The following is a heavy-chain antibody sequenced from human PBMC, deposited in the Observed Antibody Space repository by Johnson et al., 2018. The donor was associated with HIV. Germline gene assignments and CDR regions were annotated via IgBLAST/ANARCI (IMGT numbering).Heavy chain of an antibody. V-gene: IGHV3-30*02. CDR2: IRYDGSNK. CDR3: ARDLGWLEGTHDAFDI. J-gene: IGHJ3*02. CDR1: RSYG. D-gene: IGHD6-19*01. Sequence: RSYGMHWVRQAPGKGLEWVAVIRYDGSNKYYADYVKGRFTISRDNSKNTLYLQMNSLKTEDTAVYYCARDLGWLEGTHDAFDIWGQGTMVTVSS.